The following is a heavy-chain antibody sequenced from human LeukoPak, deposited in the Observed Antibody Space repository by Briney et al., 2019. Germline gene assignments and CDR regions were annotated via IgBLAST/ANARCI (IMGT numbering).Heavy chain of an antibody. V-gene: IGHV3-53*01. J-gene: IGHJ4*02. D-gene: IGHD3-10*01. CDR2: IYSGGST. Sequence: AGGSLRLSCAASGFTVSSNYMSWVRQAPGKGLEWVSVIYSGGSTYYADSVKGRFTISRDNSKNTLYLQMNSLRAEDTAVYYCARDLVVRGVGYYFDYWGQGTVVTVSS. CDR1: GFTVSSNY. CDR3: ARDLVVRGVGYYFDY.